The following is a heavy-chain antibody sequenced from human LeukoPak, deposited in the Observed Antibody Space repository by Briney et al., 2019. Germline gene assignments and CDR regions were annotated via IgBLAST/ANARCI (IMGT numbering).Heavy chain of an antibody. CDR3: ARGGPLRYFDWLLPFDY. D-gene: IGHD3-9*01. CDR2: IYYSGST. CDR1: GGSISSYY. Sequence: SETLSLTCTVSGGSISSYYWSWIRQPPGKGLEWIGYIYYSGSTNYNPSLKSRVTISVDTSKNQFSLKLSSETAADTAVYYCARGGPLRYFDWLLPFDYWGQGTLVTVSS. V-gene: IGHV4-59*01. J-gene: IGHJ4*02.